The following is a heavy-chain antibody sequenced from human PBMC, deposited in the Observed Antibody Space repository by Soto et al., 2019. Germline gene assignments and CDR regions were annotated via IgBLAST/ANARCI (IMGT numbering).Heavy chain of an antibody. V-gene: IGHV3-7*04. CDR2: IKQDGSEK. Sequence: EVQLVESGGDLVQPGGSLRLSCAGSGFTFSNYWMTWVRQAPGKGLEWVANIKQDGSEKYYVDSVKGRFSISRENAKNSMYLQMNSLRAEDTAVYYCAKGAGWINDYWGQGTLVTVSS. CDR1: GFTFSNYW. J-gene: IGHJ4*02. CDR3: AKGAGWINDY. D-gene: IGHD5-12*01.